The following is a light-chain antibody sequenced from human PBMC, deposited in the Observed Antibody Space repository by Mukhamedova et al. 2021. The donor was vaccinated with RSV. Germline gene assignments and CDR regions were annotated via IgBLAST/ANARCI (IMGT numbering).Light chain of an antibody. CDR2: AAS. V-gene: IGKV1-8*01. J-gene: IGKJ2*01. CDR3: QQYYSYPLYT. CDR1: QGISSY. Sequence: MGTITCRASQGISSYLAWYQQKPGKAPKLLIYAASTLQSGVPSRFSGSGSGTDFTLTISCLQSEDFATYYGQQYYSYPLYTFGQGTK.